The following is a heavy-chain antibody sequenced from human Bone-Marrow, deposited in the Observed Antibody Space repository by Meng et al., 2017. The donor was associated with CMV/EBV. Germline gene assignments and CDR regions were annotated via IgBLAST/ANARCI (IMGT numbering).Heavy chain of an antibody. V-gene: IGHV3-48*03. J-gene: IGHJ6*02. CDR2: ISSSGSTI. CDR1: GFTVSSNY. Sequence: GGSLRLSCAASGFTVSSNYMNWVRQTPGKGLEWVSYISSSGSTIYYADSVKGRFTISRDNAKNSLYLQMNSLRAEDTAVYYCARGCSSTSCYFYYYYGMDVWGQGTTVTVSS. D-gene: IGHD2-2*01. CDR3: ARGCSSTSCYFYYYYGMDV.